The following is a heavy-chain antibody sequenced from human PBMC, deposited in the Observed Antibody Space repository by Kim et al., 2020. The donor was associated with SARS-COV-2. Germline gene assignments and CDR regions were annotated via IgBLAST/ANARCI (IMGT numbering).Heavy chain of an antibody. Sequence: GGSLRLSCAASGFTFSSYAMHWVRQAPGKGLEWVAVIWYDGSNKYYADSVKGRFTISRDNSKNTLYLQMNSLRAEDTAVYYCAKEIAARPGYFDYWGQGTLVTVSS. V-gene: IGHV3-33*06. CDR1: GFTFSSYA. CDR2: IWYDGSNK. D-gene: IGHD6-6*01. J-gene: IGHJ4*02. CDR3: AKEIAARPGYFDY.